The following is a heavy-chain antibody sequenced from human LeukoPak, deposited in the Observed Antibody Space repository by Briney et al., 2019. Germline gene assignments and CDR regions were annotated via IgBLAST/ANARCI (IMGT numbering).Heavy chain of an antibody. CDR2: ISGSGGST. J-gene: IGHJ3*02. CDR1: GFTFSSYA. V-gene: IGHV3-23*01. CDR3: ATTQWLVDAFDI. D-gene: IGHD6-19*01. Sequence: PGGPLRLSCAASGFTFSSYAMSWVRQAPGKGLEWVSAISGSGGSTYYADSVKGQFTISRDNSKNTLYLQMNSLRAEDTAVYYCATTQWLVDAFDIWGQGTMVTVSS.